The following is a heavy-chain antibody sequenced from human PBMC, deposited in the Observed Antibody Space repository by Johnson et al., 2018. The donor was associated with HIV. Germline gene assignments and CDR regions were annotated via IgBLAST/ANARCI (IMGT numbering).Heavy chain of an antibody. J-gene: IGHJ3*02. CDR3: ARVPRIEQQLVHAFDI. V-gene: IGHV3-53*01. Sequence: VQLVESGGGLIQPGGSLRLSCAASGFTISSNYMSWVRQAPGKGLEWVSVISGRGGSTFYADSVRGRFTISRDTSKNTMYLQMNSLRAEDTAVYYCARVPRIEQQLVHAFDIWGQGTMVTVSS. CDR1: GFTISSNY. D-gene: IGHD6-13*01. CDR2: ISGRGGST.